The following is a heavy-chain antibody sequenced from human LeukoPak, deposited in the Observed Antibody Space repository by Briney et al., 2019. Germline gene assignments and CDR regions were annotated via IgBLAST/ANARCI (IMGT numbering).Heavy chain of an antibody. Sequence: GGSLRLSCAASGFTFSSYEMSWVRQAPGKGLEWVSYISSSGSTIYYADSVKGRFTISRDNAKNSLYLQMNSLRAEDTAVYYCARVLGATTEYYYYYMDVWGKGTTVTVSS. CDR1: GFTFSSYE. V-gene: IGHV3-48*03. CDR3: ARVLGATTEYYYYYMDV. J-gene: IGHJ6*03. CDR2: ISSSGSTI. D-gene: IGHD1-26*01.